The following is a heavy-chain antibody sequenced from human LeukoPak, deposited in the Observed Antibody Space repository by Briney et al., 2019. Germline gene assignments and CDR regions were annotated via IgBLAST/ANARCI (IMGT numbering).Heavy chain of an antibody. D-gene: IGHD6-19*01. J-gene: IGHJ4*02. CDR3: AKDRGYSSGWYDY. Sequence: GGSLRLSCAASGFTFSSYAMSWVRQAPGKGLEWVSAISGGGSSTYYADSVKGRFIISRDNSKNTLYLQMNSLGAEDTAVYYCAKDRGYSSGWYDYWGQGTLVTVSS. V-gene: IGHV3-23*01. CDR1: GFTFSSYA. CDR2: ISGGGSST.